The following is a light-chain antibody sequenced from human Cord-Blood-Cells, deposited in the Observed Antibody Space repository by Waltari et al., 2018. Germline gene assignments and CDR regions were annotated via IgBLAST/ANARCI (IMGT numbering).Light chain of an antibody. CDR1: SSDVGGYNY. V-gene: IGLV2-14*01. J-gene: IGLJ1*01. CDR2: DVS. CDR3: SSYTSSSTYV. Sequence: QSALTQPASVSGSPGQSLTISCTGTSSDVGGYNYFSWYQQHPGKAPKLMIYDVSKRPSGVSNPFSGSKSGNTASLTISGLQAEDAADYYCSSYTSSSTYVFGTGTKVTVL.